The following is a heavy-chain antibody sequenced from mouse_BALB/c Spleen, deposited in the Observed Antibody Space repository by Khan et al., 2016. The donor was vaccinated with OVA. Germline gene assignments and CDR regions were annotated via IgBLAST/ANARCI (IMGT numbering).Heavy chain of an antibody. CDR2: INPSTAYT. CDR3: ARRGLRWDFDY. V-gene: IGHV1-7*01. Sequence: VQLQQSGAELAKPGASVKMSCKASGYTFINYWILWVKQRPGQGLEWIGYINPSTAYTEYNQNFKDKATLTADKSSSTAYMQLSSLTSEDSAVYYCARRGLRWDFDYWGQGTTHTVSS. D-gene: IGHD1-1*01. CDR1: GYTFINYW. J-gene: IGHJ2*01.